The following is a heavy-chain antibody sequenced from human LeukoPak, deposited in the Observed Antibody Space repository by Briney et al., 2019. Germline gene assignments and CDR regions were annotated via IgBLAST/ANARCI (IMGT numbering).Heavy chain of an antibody. V-gene: IGHV1-69*05. D-gene: IGHD6-13*01. J-gene: IGHJ4*02. Sequence: ASVKVSCKASGGTFSSYAISWVRQAPGQGLEWMGGIIPIFGTANYAQKFQGRVTITTDESTSTAYMELSSLRSEDTAVYYCARVSEAAAGGFGYWGQGTLVTVSS. CDR3: ARVSEAAAGGFGY. CDR1: GGTFSSYA. CDR2: IIPIFGTA.